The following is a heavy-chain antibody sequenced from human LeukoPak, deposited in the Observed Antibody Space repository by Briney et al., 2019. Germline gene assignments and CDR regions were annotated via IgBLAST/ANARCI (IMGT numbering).Heavy chain of an antibody. CDR1: GVSISTYS. CDR3: ATDGNFDL. CDR2: ISYSGST. J-gene: IGHJ2*01. V-gene: IGHV4-59*01. D-gene: IGHD1-26*01. Sequence: PSETLSLTCTVSGVSISTYSWSWIRKPPGKGLEWIGYISYSGSTSYNPSLRSRVTISVDTSKNQFSLKLSSVTAADTAVYYCATDGNFDLWGRGTLVTVSS.